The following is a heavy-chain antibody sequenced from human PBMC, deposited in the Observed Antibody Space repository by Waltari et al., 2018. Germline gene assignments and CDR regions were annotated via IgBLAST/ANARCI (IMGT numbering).Heavy chain of an antibody. CDR2: IIPSLGIA. D-gene: IGHD4-17*01. CDR3: AKHHYGDEPMDV. CDR1: GGTFSSYA. J-gene: IGHJ6*02. V-gene: IGHV1-69*04. Sequence: QVQLVQSGAEVKKPGSSVKVSCKASGGTFSSYAISWVRQAPGQWLEWMGRIIPSLGIAKYAQKLQGRVRITADKSTSTAYMGLSSLRSEDTAVYYCAKHHYGDEPMDVWGQGTTVTVSS.